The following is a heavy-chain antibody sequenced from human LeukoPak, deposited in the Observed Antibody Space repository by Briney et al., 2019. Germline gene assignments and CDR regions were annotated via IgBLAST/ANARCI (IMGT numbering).Heavy chain of an antibody. CDR3: ATPPDYYDSSGYHQGGD. J-gene: IGHJ4*02. CDR2: IKQDGSKK. D-gene: IGHD3-22*01. V-gene: IGHV3-7*03. Sequence: GGSLRLSCAASGFTFSSYSMNWVRQAPGKGLEWVANIKQDGSKKNYVDSVKGRFTISRDNAKNSLYLQMNSLRAEDTAVYYCATPPDYYDSSGYHQGGDWGQGTLVTVSS. CDR1: GFTFSSYS.